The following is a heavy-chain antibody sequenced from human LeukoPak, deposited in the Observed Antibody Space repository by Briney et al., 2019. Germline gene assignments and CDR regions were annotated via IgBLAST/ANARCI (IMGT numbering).Heavy chain of an antibody. CDR3: ARDYYDSSGAGSL. J-gene: IGHJ4*02. CDR2: IYSGGST. D-gene: IGHD3-22*01. Sequence: GGSLRLSCAASGFTFSSYSMSWVRQAPGKGLEWVSVIYSGGSTYYADSVKGRFTISRDNSKNTLYLQMNSLRAEDTAVYYCARDYYDSSGAGSLWGQGTLVTVSS. CDR1: GFTFSSYS. V-gene: IGHV3-53*05.